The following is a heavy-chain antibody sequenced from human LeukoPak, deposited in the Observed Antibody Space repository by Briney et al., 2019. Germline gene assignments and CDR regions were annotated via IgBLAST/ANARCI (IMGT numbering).Heavy chain of an antibody. CDR3: ARDPIAAVRFDY. CDR1: GFTFTSYG. Sequence: PGGSLRLSCAASGFTFTSYGMHWVRQAPGKGLEWVAVIWYDGSNKYYADSVKGRFTISRDNSKNTLYLQMNSLRAEDTAVYYCARDPIAAVRFDYWGQGTLSPSPQ. CDR2: IWYDGSNK. J-gene: IGHJ4*02. D-gene: IGHD6-13*01. V-gene: IGHV3-33*01.